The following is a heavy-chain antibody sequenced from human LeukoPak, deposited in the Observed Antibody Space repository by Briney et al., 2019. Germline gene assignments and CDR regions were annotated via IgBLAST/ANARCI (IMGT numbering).Heavy chain of an antibody. V-gene: IGHV4-61*02. CDR2: IYTSGST. CDR1: GGSISSGSYY. CDR3: ARVPSGWYNFDY. D-gene: IGHD6-19*01. Sequence: SETLSLTCTVSGGSISSGSYYWSWIRQPAGKGLEWIGRIYTSGSTNYNPSLKSRVTISVDTSKNQFPLKLSSVTAADTAVYYCARVPSGWYNFDYWGQGTLVTVSS. J-gene: IGHJ4*02.